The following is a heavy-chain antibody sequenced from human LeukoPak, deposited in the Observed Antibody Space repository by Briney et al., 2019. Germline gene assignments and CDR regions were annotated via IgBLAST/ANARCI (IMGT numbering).Heavy chain of an antibody. Sequence: PGGSLRLSCAASGFTFSSYWMHWVRQAPEKGLVWVSRINSDGNITNYADSVKGRFTISRDSAKNTLYLQMSSLRAEDTAVYYCARAEYTSSSRHFDYWGQETLVTVSS. V-gene: IGHV3-74*01. D-gene: IGHD6-6*01. CDR1: GFTFSSYW. J-gene: IGHJ4*02. CDR3: ARAEYTSSSRHFDY. CDR2: INSDGNIT.